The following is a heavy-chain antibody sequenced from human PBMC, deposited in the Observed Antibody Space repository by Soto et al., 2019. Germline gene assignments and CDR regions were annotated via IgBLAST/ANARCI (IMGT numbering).Heavy chain of an antibody. V-gene: IGHV6-1*01. Sequence: PSQTLSLTCAISGDSFSSYSATLNLIMQSPSRGLEWLGRTYYRSKWYHDYAVSVKSRITVNPDTSQNQFSLQLNSVTPEATAVYYCARGFYGGRGYDQWYLDYWGQGILVTVSS. J-gene: IGHJ4*02. D-gene: IGHD5-12*01. CDR2: TYYRSKWYH. CDR1: GDSFSSYSAT. CDR3: ARGFYGGRGYDQWYLDY.